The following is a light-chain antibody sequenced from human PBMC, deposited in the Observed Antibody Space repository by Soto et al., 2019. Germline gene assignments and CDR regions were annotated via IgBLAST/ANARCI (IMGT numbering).Light chain of an antibody. V-gene: IGKV3-20*01. CDR3: QHYGTSAL. J-gene: IGKJ3*01. CDR1: QSVSSSY. Sequence: EIVLTQSPGTLSLSPGERATLSCRASQSVSSSYLAWYQQKPGQAPRLLISDASRATGIPDRFSGSGSGTDFTLTITRLEPEDFALYYCQHYGTSALFGPGTKVDI. CDR2: DAS.